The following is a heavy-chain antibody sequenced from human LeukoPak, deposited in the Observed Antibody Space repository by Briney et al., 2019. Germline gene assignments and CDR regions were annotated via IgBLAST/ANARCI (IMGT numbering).Heavy chain of an antibody. CDR2: INAGNGNT. V-gene: IGHV1-3*01. D-gene: IGHD1-14*01. CDR1: GYTFTSYA. J-gene: IGHJ3*02. Sequence: ASVKVSCKASGYTFTSYAMHWVRQAPGQRLEWMGWINAGNGNTKYSQKFQGRVTITRDTSASTVYMELSSLRSEDTAVYYCARDNRRAGDAFDIWGQGTMVTVSS. CDR3: ARDNRRAGDAFDI.